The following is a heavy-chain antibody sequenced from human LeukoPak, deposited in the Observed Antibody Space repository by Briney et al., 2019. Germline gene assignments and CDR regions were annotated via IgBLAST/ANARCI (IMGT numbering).Heavy chain of an antibody. J-gene: IGHJ5*02. Sequence: PSETLSLTCTVSGGSISSSSYYWGWIRQPPGKGLEWIGSIYYSGSTYYNPSLKSRVTISVDTSKNQFSLKLSSVTAADTAVYYCARQPHYCGSGIPGFDPWGQGTLVTVSS. CDR2: IYYSGST. V-gene: IGHV4-39*01. CDR1: GGSISSSSYY. CDR3: ARQPHYCGSGIPGFDP. D-gene: IGHD3-10*01.